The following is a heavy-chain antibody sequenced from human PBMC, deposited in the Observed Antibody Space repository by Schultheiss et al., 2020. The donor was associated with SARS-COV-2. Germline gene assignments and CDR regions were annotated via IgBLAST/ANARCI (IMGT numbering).Heavy chain of an antibody. D-gene: IGHD4-17*01. J-gene: IGHJ4*02. V-gene: IGHV3-23*01. CDR3: AKDGGDDYGDYEFDY. Sequence: GGSLRLSCAASGFTFDDYAMHWVRQAPGKGLEWVSAISGSGGSTYYADSVKGRFTISRDNSKNTLYLQMNSLRAEDTAVYYCAKDGGDDYGDYEFDYWGQGTLVTVSS. CDR2: ISGSGGST. CDR1: GFTFDDYA.